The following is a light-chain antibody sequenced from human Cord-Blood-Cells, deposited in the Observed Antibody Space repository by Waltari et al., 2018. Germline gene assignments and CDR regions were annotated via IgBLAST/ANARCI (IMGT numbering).Light chain of an antibody. J-gene: IGLJ1*01. CDR2: EGS. CDR3: CSYAGSSTYV. V-gene: IGLV2-23*01. CDR1: SSDCGSYNL. Sequence: QSALTQPASVSGSPGQSIPISCTGTSSDCGSYNLVSWYQQHPGKAPKLMIYEGSKRPSGVSNRFSGSKSGNTASLTISGLQAEDEADYYCCSYAGSSTYVFGTGTKVTVL.